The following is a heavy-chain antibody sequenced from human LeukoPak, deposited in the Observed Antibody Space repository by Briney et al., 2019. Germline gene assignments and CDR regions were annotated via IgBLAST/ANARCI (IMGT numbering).Heavy chain of an antibody. J-gene: IGHJ4*02. Sequence: GGSLRLSCAASAFTFSSYAMTWVRQAPGKGLDWVSTIGGSGDSTSYADSVKGRFTISRDSSKNTLFLQMNSLRAEDTAIYYCAKAGGAYSSSWYLYFDYWGQGTLVTVSS. D-gene: IGHD6-13*01. V-gene: IGHV3-23*01. CDR2: IGGSGDST. CDR3: AKAGGAYSSSWYLYFDY. CDR1: AFTFSSYA.